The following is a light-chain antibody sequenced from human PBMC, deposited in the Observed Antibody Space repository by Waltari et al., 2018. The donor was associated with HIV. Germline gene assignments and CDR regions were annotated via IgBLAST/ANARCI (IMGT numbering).Light chain of an antibody. CDR2: KAS. CDR1: QSISDW. Sequence: DVQMTQSPSTLSASIGARVTITCRASQSISDWVAWYQQRPGKAPRLLIAKASKLENWVPSRFSGRGSGTEFTLTISSLQPDDFATYFCQQYNTFSPWTFGQGTKVEIK. J-gene: IGKJ1*01. CDR3: QQYNTFSPWT. V-gene: IGKV1-5*03.